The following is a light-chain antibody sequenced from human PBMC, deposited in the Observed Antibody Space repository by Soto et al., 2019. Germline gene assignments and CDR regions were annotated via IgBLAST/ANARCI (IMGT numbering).Light chain of an antibody. Sequence: EIVLTQSPATLSLSPGERATVSCRASQSVSSSLAWYQQKPGQAPRLLIYDASKRATGIPARFSGSGSGTDFTLTISSLQPEDFVVYYCQQRSNWLTFGGGTKVEIK. V-gene: IGKV3-11*01. CDR3: QQRSNWLT. CDR2: DAS. CDR1: QSVSSS. J-gene: IGKJ4*01.